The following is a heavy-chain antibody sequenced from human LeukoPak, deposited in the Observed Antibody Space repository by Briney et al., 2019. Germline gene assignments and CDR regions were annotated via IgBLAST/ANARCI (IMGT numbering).Heavy chain of an antibody. CDR3: VKGDLGQQWLISYYYYGMDV. J-gene: IGHJ6*02. Sequence: GGSLRLSCAASGFTFSSYGMHWVRQAPGKGLEWVAVISYDGSNRYYADSVKGRLTISRDNSKNTLYLQMNSLRAEDTAVYYCVKGDLGQQWLISYYYYGMDVWGQGTTVTVSS. CDR2: ISYDGSNR. CDR1: GFTFSSYG. V-gene: IGHV3-30*18. D-gene: IGHD6-19*01.